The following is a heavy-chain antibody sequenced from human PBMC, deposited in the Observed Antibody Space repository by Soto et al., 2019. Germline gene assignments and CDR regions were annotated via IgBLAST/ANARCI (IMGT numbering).Heavy chain of an antibody. CDR1: AYTFTNYA. CDR3: ARSRAVAGSYFFDY. D-gene: IGHD6-13*01. V-gene: IGHV1-3*01. CDR2: INAGNGNT. J-gene: IGHJ4*02. Sequence: ASVKVSCKASAYTFTNYAVHWVRQAPGQRLEWMGWINAGNGNTKYSQKFQGRVTITRDTSASTVYMELSSLTFEDTAVYYCARSRAVAGSYFFDYWGQGTLVTVSS.